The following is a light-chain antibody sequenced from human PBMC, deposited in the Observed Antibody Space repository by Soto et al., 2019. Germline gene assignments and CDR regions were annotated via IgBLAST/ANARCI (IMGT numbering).Light chain of an antibody. Sequence: DVHMTQSPSSLSASVGYRFTITCGACQYIGRYLNWYQQKPGKAPKLLIYAASSLHSGVPSRFSGSGSGTDFTLTISSLQPEDFETYSCQQTYRNPLTFGGGTKVDIK. V-gene: IGKV1-39*01. J-gene: IGKJ4*01. CDR2: AAS. CDR1: QYIGRY. CDR3: QQTYRNPLT.